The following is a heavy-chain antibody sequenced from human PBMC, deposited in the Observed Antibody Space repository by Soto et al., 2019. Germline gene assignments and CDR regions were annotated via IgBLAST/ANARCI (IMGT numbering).Heavy chain of an antibody. J-gene: IGHJ4*02. CDR3: SILGGYFHDFDQ. D-gene: IGHD3-22*01. CDR1: GGSITTSSYF. CDR2: IYYVGST. V-gene: IGHV4-39*01. Sequence: PSETLSLTCTVSGGSITTSSYFWSWIRQPPGKGLEWIGDIYYVGSTFYNPSLKSRVTISVDTSKIQFSLKLSSVTAADTAVYYCSILGGYFHDFDQCGRGTLVTVSS.